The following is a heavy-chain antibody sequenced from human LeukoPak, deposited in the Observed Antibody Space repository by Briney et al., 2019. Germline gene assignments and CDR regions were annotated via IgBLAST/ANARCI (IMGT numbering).Heavy chain of an antibody. Sequence: GGSLRLSCAASGFTFSSYATTWVRQAPGKGLEWVSAISPSGDSTYHADSMKGRFTISRDNSKNTLYLQMNSLRAEDTALYFCARSGGMDVWGQGTTVTVSS. CDR3: ARSGGMDV. J-gene: IGHJ6*02. V-gene: IGHV3-23*01. CDR1: GFTFSSYA. CDR2: ISPSGDST. D-gene: IGHD3-10*01.